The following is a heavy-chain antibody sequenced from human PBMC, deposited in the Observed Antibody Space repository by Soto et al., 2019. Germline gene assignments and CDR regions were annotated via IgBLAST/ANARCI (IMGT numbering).Heavy chain of an antibody. V-gene: IGHV3-23*01. D-gene: IGHD1-26*01. CDR1: GFTFSSYA. J-gene: IGHJ3*02. CDR3: AKDLGRIGWELLCFAFDI. Sequence: GGSLRLSCAASGFTFSSYAMSWVRQAPGKGLEWVSAISGSGGSTYYADSVKGRFTISRDNSKNTLYLQMNSLRAEDTAVYYCAKDLGRIGWELLCFAFDIWGQGTMVTVSS. CDR2: ISGSGGST.